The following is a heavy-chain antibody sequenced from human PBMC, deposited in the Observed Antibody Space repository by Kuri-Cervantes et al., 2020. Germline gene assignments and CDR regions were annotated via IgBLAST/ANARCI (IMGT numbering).Heavy chain of an antibody. CDR3: AKEGSRRDGYNCWFDP. CDR1: GFTFSSYG. D-gene: IGHD5-24*01. Sequence: GESLKISCAASGFTFSSYGMHWVRQAPGKGLEWVAVISYDGSNKYYADSVKGRFTISRDNSRNTLYLQMSSLRAEDTAIYYCAKEGSRRDGYNCWFDPWGHGTLVTVSS. V-gene: IGHV3-30*18. CDR2: ISYDGSNK. J-gene: IGHJ5*02.